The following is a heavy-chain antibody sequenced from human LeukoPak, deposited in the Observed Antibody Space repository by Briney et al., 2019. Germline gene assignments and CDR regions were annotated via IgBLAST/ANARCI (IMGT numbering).Heavy chain of an antibody. J-gene: IGHJ5*01. V-gene: IGHV3-7*03. Sequence: GGSLRLSCVASEFIFSDYWMSWVRQAPGKGLEWVANIKQGGREAYYVGSVKGRFAISRDDAKSTLYLQMDSLSCDDTAVYYCARDNGGWFYSWGRGTLGTVS. D-gene: IGHD3-10*01. CDR3: ARDNGGWFYS. CDR1: EFIFSDYW. CDR2: IKQGGREA.